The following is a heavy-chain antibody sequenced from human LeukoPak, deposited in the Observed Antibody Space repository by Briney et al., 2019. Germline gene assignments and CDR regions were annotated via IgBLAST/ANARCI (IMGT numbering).Heavy chain of an antibody. CDR2: ISGGRGTT. V-gene: IGHV3-23*01. Sequence: GGSLRLSCAASGFTFSNYAMWWIRQAPGRGLEWVSTISGGRGTTFYADSVKGRVTISRDNSKNTLYLQMNSLRDEDTAVYYCAKDSGNSGWYVDYWGQGTLVTVSS. J-gene: IGHJ4*02. CDR1: GFTFSNYA. D-gene: IGHD6-19*01. CDR3: AKDSGNSGWYVDY.